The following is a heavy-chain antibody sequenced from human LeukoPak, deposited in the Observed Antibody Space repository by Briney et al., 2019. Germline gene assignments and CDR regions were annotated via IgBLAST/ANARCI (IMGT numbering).Heavy chain of an antibody. CDR2: ISRSGYTM. CDR1: GFTFSSFD. CDR3: AREGSSYAPSDPFCFDY. D-gene: IGHD3-10*01. V-gene: IGHV3-48*03. J-gene: IGHJ4*02. Sequence: GGSLRLSCAASGFTFSSFDMNWVRQAPGKGLEWLSYISRSGYTMDYTDSVKGRFTISRDNAKNSLSLQMNSLKVEDTAVYFCAREGSSYAPSDPFCFDYWGQGILVTVSS.